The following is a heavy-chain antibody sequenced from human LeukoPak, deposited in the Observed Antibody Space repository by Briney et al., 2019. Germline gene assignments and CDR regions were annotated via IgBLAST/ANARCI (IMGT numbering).Heavy chain of an antibody. CDR1: GFTFSSYW. D-gene: IGHD6-19*01. Sequence: GGSLRLSCAASGFTFSSYWMSWVCQAPGKGLEWVANIKQDGSEKYYVDSVKGRFTISRDNAKNSLYLQMNSLRAEDTAVYYCARAVAVAVMDYWGQGTLVTVSS. CDR3: ARAVAVAVMDY. J-gene: IGHJ4*02. CDR2: IKQDGSEK. V-gene: IGHV3-7*01.